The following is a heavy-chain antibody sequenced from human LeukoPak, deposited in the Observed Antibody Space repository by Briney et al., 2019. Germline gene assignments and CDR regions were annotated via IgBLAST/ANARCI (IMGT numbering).Heavy chain of an antibody. V-gene: IGHV1-8*01. CDR3: ARHFGTGDNFDY. Sequence: ASVKVSCKASGYTFTNNDIHWVRQATGQGLEWMGWMHPNSDDTGYAQKFQGRVTMSRNTSISTAYMELSSLRPEDTAVYYCARHFGTGDNFDYWGQGTLLIVSS. D-gene: IGHD1-1*01. CDR2: MHPNSDDT. J-gene: IGHJ4*02. CDR1: GYTFTNND.